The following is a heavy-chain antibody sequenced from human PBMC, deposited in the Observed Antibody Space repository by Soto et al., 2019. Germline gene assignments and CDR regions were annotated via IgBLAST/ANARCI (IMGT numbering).Heavy chain of an antibody. J-gene: IGHJ4*02. CDR2: IKPDGSEK. Sequence: EVQLVESGGGLVQPGGSLRLSCAASGFTFNSYYMSWVRQAPGEGLEWVANIKPDGSEKYYVDSVEGRFTISRDNARNSLYLQMNSLRAEDTAVYYSVRDWRDGYDHSFNHWGQGTPVTVSS. CDR3: VRDWRDGYDHSFNH. V-gene: IGHV3-7*03. D-gene: IGHD5-12*01. CDR1: GFTFNSYY.